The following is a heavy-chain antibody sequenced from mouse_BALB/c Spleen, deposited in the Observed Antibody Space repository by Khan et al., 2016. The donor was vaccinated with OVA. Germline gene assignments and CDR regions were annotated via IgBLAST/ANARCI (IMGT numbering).Heavy chain of an antibody. J-gene: IGHJ3*01. CDR1: GFTFSTYG. D-gene: IGHD1-1*01. CDR3: TRLAYYYDSEGFAY. Sequence: EVQLQESGGDLVKPGGSLKLSCAASGFTFSTYGMSWVRQAPVKRLEWVATVSTGGSYTYYPDSVKGRFTISRDNAKNTMYLQMSGLRSEDTAMFYCTRLAYYYDSEGFAYWGQGTLVTVSA. V-gene: IGHV5-6*01. CDR2: VSTGGSYT.